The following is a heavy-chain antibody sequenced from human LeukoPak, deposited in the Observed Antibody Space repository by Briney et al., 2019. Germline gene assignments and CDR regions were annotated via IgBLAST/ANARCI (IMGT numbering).Heavy chain of an antibody. CDR2: INHSGST. D-gene: IGHD3-22*01. J-gene: IGHJ4*02. V-gene: IGHV4-34*01. CDR3: ARAWGYYYDSSGYYFDY. CDR1: GGSFSGYY. Sequence: SETLSLTCAVYGGSFSGYYWSWLRGPPGKGLEWIGEINHSGSTNYNPSLKSRVTISVDTSKNQFSLRLSSVTAADTAVYYCARAWGYYYDSSGYYFDYWGQGTLVTVSS.